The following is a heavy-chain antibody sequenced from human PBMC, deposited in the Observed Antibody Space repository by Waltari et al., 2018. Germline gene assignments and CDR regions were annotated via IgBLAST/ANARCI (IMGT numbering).Heavy chain of an antibody. CDR2: INWNGVST. J-gene: IGHJ4*02. CDR3: AREKLMGEYIDY. V-gene: IGHV3-20*04. D-gene: IGHD2-15*01. Sequence: EVQLVESGGGVRRPGGSLRLSCAASGFNFDDHGMRWVRQAPGKGLEWVSSINWNGVSTCYADSGRGRFTISRDNAKNSLYLQMNSLRADDTALYYCAREKLMGEYIDYWGQGTLVTVSS. CDR1: GFNFDDHG.